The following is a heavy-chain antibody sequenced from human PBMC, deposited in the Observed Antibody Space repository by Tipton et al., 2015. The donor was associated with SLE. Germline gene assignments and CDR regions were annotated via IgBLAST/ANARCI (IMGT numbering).Heavy chain of an antibody. V-gene: IGHV4-59*12. CDR1: GGPISSYY. CDR3: AREVGGSGSPGYYFDY. Sequence: TLSLTCTVSGGPISSYYWSWIRQPPGKGLEWIGYIYHSGSTYYNPSLKSRVTISVDRSKNQFSLKLSSVTAADTAVYYCAREVGGSGSPGYYFDYWGQGTLVTVSS. D-gene: IGHD3-10*01. CDR2: IYHSGST. J-gene: IGHJ4*02.